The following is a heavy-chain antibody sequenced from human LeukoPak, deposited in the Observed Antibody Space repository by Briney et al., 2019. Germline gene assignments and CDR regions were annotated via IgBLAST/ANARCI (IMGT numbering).Heavy chain of an antibody. V-gene: IGHV3-30*02. CDR1: GFTFSSYG. D-gene: IGHD3-3*01. CDR2: IRYEGSNK. CDR3: AKAPSGGYFQH. J-gene: IGHJ1*01. Sequence: PGGSLRLSCAASGFTFSSYGMHWVRQAPGKGLEWVAFIRYEGSNKYYADSVKGRFTISRDNSKNTLYLQMNSLRAEDTAVYYCAKAPSGGYFQHWGQGTLVTVSS.